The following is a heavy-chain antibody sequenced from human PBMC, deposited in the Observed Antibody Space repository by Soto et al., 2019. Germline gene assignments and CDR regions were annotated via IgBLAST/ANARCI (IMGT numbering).Heavy chain of an antibody. V-gene: IGHV1-46*01. J-gene: IGHJ4*02. CDR3: ATVVVVPAAMFDY. CDR1: GYTFTGYY. D-gene: IGHD2-2*01. CDR2: INPSGGST. Sequence: ASVKVSCKASGYTFTGYYMHWVRQAPGQGLEWMGIINPSGGSTSYAQKFQGRVTMTRDTSTSTVYMELSSLRSEDTAVYYCATVVVVPAAMFDYWGQGTLVTVSS.